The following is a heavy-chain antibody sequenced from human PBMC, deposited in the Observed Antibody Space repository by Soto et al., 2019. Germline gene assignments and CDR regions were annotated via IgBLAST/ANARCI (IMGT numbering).Heavy chain of an antibody. CDR3: ARDSCSGGSCYCP. D-gene: IGHD2-15*01. J-gene: IGHJ5*02. V-gene: IGHV1-69*13. CDR1: GGTFSSYA. Sequence: SVKVSCKASGGTFSSYAISWVRQAPGQGLEWMGGIIPIFGTANYAQKFQGRVTITADESTSTAYMELSSLRSEDTAVYYCARDSCSGGSCYCPWGQGTLVTVSS. CDR2: IIPIFGTA.